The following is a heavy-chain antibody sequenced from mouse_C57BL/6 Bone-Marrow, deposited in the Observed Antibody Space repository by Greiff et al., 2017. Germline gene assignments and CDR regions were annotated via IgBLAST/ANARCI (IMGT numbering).Heavy chain of an antibody. Sequence: VQLQQSGPELVKPGASVKIPCKASGYTFTDYNMDWVKQSPGKSLEWIGDINPNNGGTIYNQKFKGKATVTVDKSSSTAYMELRSLTSEDTAVYYCARSGYYGSSLWSMDYWGQGASVTVSS. J-gene: IGHJ4*01. V-gene: IGHV1-18*01. CDR1: GYTFTDYN. CDR3: ARSGYYGSSLWSMDY. CDR2: INPNNGGT. D-gene: IGHD1-1*01.